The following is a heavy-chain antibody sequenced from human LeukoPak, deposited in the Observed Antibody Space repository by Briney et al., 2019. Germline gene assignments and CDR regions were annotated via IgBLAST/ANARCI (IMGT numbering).Heavy chain of an antibody. D-gene: IGHD1-26*01. V-gene: IGHV4-4*02. CDR1: GGSISSSNW. J-gene: IGHJ2*01. CDR2: INHSGST. CDR3: ARGRPEWELLGSWYFDL. Sequence: PSGTLSLTCAVSGGSISSSNWWSWVRQPPGKGLEWIGEINHSGSTNYNPSLKSRVTISVDTSKNQFSLKLSSVTAADTAVYYCARGRPEWELLGSWYFDLWGRGTLVTVSS.